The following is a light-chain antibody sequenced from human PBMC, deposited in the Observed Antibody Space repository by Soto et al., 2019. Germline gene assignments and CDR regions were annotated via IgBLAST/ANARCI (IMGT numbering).Light chain of an antibody. V-gene: IGKV3-20*01. J-gene: IGKJ1*01. CDR2: GAS. CDR1: QSVSSSY. CDR3: KQYGSSPPWT. Sequence: EIVLTQSPGTLSLSPGDRATLSCRASQSVSSSYLAWYQQNPGQAPRLLIYGASSRATGIPDRFSGSGSGTDFTLTISRLEPEDFAVYYCKQYGSSPPWTFGQGTKVEI.